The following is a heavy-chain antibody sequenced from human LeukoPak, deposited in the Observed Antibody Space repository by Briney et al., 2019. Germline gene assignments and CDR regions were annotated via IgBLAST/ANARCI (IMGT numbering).Heavy chain of an antibody. CDR2: IYYTVST. D-gene: IGHD4-17*01. J-gene: IGHJ5*02. CDR3: ARGDGDYGWFDP. Sequence: PSQSLSLTRTVSGGSISSYYWSWIRQPPGNGQEWIGYIYYTVSTKYNPSPKSLVTISVDTSKNHFSLKLSSVAAADTGVYYCARGDGDYGWFDPWGEGTLVTVSS. CDR1: GGSISSYY. V-gene: IGHV4-59*01.